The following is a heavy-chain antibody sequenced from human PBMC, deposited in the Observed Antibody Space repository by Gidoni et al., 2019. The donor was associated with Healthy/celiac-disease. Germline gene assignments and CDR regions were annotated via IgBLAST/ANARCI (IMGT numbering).Heavy chain of an antibody. Sequence: QVQLQQWGAGLLKPSETLSLTCAVYGGSLSGYYWSWIRQPPGKGLEWIGEINHSGSTNYNPSLKSRVTISVDTSKNQFSLKLSSVTAADTAVYYCAERTVDVWGQGTTVTVSS. J-gene: IGHJ6*02. CDR1: GGSLSGYY. CDR2: INHSGST. CDR3: AERTVDV. V-gene: IGHV4-34*01.